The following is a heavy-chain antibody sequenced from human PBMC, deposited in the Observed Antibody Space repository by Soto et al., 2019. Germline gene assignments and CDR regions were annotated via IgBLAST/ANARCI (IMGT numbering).Heavy chain of an antibody. J-gene: IGHJ4*02. CDR2: ISYDGSNK. CDR1: GFTFSSYA. Sequence: QVQLVESGGGVVQPGRSLRLSCAASGFTFSSYAMHWVRQAPGKGLEWVAVISYDGSNKYYADSVKGRFTMSRDNSKNTLYLQMNILRAEDTAVYYCAGDAGGDGYTHFDYWCQGTLVTVSS. D-gene: IGHD5-12*01. CDR3: AGDAGGDGYTHFDY. V-gene: IGHV3-30-3*01.